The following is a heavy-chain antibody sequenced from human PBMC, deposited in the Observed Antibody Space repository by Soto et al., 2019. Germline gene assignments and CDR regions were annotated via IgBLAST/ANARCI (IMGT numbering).Heavy chain of an antibody. CDR2: ISSSSSTI. CDR1: GFTFSSYS. V-gene: IGHV3-48*01. D-gene: IGHD4-17*01. CDR3: VIYSTVTGGYYYYYMDV. Sequence: GGSLRLSCAASGFTFSSYSMNWVRQAPGKGLERVSYISSSSSTIYYADSVKGRFTISRDNAKNSLYLQMNSLRAEDTAVYYCVIYSTVTGGYYYYYMDVWGKGTTVTVSS. J-gene: IGHJ6*03.